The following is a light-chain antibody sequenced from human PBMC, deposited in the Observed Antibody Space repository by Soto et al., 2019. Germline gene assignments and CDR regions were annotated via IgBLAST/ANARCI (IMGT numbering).Light chain of an antibody. V-gene: IGKV1-39*01. J-gene: IGKJ1*01. CDR3: QQSYSTPWT. CDR2: AAS. Sequence: DIQMTQSPSSLSASVGDRVTITCRASQSISSYLNWYQQEPGKAPKLLLYAASSVQSGVRSRFSGSGSGTDFTLTISRLQPEDFATYYCQQSYSTPWTFGQGTKVDI. CDR1: QSISSY.